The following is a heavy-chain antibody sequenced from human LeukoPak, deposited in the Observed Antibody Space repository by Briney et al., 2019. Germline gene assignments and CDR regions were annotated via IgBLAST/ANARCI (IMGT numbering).Heavy chain of an antibody. D-gene: IGHD2/OR15-2a*01. CDR3: AKDLLALRRTSNFDY. CDR1: EFTFSNYD. J-gene: IGHJ4*02. Sequence: GGSLRLSCAASEFTFSNYDMHWVRQAPGKGLEWVAVIWYDGSNKYYADSVKGRFTISRDNSKNTLYLQMNSLRAEDTAVYYCAKDLLALRRTSNFDYWGQGTLVTVSS. V-gene: IGHV3-30*02. CDR2: IWYDGSNK.